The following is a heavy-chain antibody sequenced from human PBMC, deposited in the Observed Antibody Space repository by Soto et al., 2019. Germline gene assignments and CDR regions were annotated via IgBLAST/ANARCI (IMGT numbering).Heavy chain of an antibody. V-gene: IGHV1-69*11. CDR1: GGPFSSYA. J-gene: IGHJ4*02. CDR3: ARDISAGTSLYYFDY. CDR2: IIPILRTP. D-gene: IGHD1-1*01. Sequence: QVQLVQSGGEVKKPGSSVRVSCKASGGPFSSYAINWVRQAPGQGLEWMGRIIPILRTPNYAQRFQGRVTSTADESTSTAYMELSSLRSDDTAVYFCARDISAGTSLYYFDYWGQGTLVTVSS.